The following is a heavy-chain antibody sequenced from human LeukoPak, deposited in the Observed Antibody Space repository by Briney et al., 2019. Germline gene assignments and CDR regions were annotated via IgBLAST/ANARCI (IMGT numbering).Heavy chain of an antibody. V-gene: IGHV4-59*01. CDR1: GGSISSYY. D-gene: IGHD1-26*01. Sequence: SETLSLTCNVSGGSISSYYWSWIRQPPGKGLELIGYIYYIGSTNYNPSLKSRVTISVDTSKNQFSLKLSSVTAADTAVYYCARGYHSGNYYDYWGQGTLVTVSS. CDR3: ARGYHSGNYYDY. J-gene: IGHJ4*02. CDR2: IYYIGST.